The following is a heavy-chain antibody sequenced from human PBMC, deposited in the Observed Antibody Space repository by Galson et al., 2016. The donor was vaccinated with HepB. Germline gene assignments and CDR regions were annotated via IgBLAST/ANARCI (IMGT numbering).Heavy chain of an antibody. Sequence: SVKVSCKASGYIFNDFHITWVRQAPGQGLEWMGWYSSSRGSANYAQKLQGRVTMITDTSTSTAYMELRSLRSDDTAVYYCARVRDCTGRTCYPTLDSWGQGTLVTVSS. V-gene: IGHV1-18*01. CDR1: GYIFNDFH. CDR3: ARVRDCTGRTCYPTLDS. J-gene: IGHJ4*02. D-gene: IGHD2-15*01. CDR2: YSSSRGSA.